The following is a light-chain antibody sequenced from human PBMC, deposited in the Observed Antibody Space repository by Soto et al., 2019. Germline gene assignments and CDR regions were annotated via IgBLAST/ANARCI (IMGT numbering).Light chain of an antibody. J-gene: IGKJ4*01. Sequence: DIQMTQSPSSLPASVGDRVTITCRASQSISTSLNWYQQKPGKAPKVLIYGASSLRSGVPSRFSGSGSGTDFTLTIRSLQPEDFATYYCQQSYILPRTFGGGTRVEI. CDR3: QQSYILPRT. CDR2: GAS. CDR1: QSISTS. V-gene: IGKV1-39*01.